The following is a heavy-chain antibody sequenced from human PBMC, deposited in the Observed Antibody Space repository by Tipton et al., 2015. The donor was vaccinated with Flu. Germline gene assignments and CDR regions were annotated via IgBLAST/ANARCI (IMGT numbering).Heavy chain of an antibody. CDR1: GGSVSSGSFY. J-gene: IGHJ6*03. V-gene: IGHV4-39*07. CDR2: INHSGST. D-gene: IGHD3-10*01. Sequence: TLSLTCTVSGGSVSSGSFYWGWIRQPPGKGLEWIGEINHSGSTNYNPSLKSRVTISVDTSKNQFSLKLSSVTAADTAVYYCARGVRYYYYYMDVWGKGTTVTVSS. CDR3: ARGVRYYYYYMDV.